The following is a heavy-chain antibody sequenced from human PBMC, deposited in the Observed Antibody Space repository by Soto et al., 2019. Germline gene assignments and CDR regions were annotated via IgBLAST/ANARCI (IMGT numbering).Heavy chain of an antibody. CDR3: AKGWGDY. CDR2: ISSSGGST. D-gene: IGHD7-27*01. Sequence: EVQLLESGGGLVQPGGSLRLSCAASGFTFSSYTMSWVRQGPGKVLEWVSGISSSGGSTVYADSVKGRYTISRDKFENMLHLHMNSLRAEDTALYYCAKGWGDYLGQGSPVTVSS. V-gene: IGHV3-23*01. J-gene: IGHJ4*02. CDR1: GFTFSSYT.